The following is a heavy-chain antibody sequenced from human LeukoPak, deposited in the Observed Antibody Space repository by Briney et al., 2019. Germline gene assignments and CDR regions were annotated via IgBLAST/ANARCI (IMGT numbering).Heavy chain of an antibody. D-gene: IGHD3-16*01. CDR2: IYYSGST. V-gene: IGHV4-39*07. J-gene: IGHJ4*02. CDR1: GGSISSSSYY. CDR3: ARDSSGGLY. Sequence: PSETLSLTCTVSGGSISSSSYYWGWIRQPPGKGLEWIGSIYYSGSTYYNPSLKSRVTISVDTSKNQFSLKLSSVTAADTAVYYCARDSSGGLYWGQGTLVTVSS.